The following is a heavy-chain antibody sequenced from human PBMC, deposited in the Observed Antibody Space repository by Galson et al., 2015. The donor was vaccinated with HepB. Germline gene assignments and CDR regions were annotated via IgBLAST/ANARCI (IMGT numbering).Heavy chain of an antibody. V-gene: IGHV3-23*01. CDR2: ISGRDATT. CDR1: GFTFSSYA. Sequence: SLRLSCAASGFTFSSYAMSWVRQAPGKGLEWVSAISGRDATTYYADSVKGRFSVSRDNSRNALYLQMNSLRAEDSAVYYCAKESPYCSGSSCRVYYFDYWGQGTLVTVSS. D-gene: IGHD2-2*01. J-gene: IGHJ4*02. CDR3: AKESPYCSGSSCRVYYFDY.